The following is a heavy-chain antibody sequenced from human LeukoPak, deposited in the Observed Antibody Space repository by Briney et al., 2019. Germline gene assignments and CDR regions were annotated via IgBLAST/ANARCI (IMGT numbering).Heavy chain of an antibody. Sequence: PSETLSLTCGVSGYSISRGYYWAWIRQPPGKGLEWIGTIYHIGSPYYTPSLGSRVTISVDTSKNEFSLNLKSVTAADTAVYYCARAGWIITSGIDYWGQGALVTVSS. CDR1: GYSISRGYY. CDR3: ARAGWIITSGIDY. CDR2: IYHIGSP. V-gene: IGHV4-38-2*01. D-gene: IGHD3-10*01. J-gene: IGHJ4*02.